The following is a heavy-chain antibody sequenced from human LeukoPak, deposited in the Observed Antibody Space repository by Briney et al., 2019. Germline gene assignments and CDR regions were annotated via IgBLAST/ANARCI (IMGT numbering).Heavy chain of an antibody. CDR2: IYSGGST. V-gene: IGHV3-53*01. J-gene: IGHJ4*02. CDR3: AKSSGWLSFYFDY. Sequence: GGSLRLSCAASGFTVSSNYMSWVRQAPGKGLEWVSVIYSGGSTYYADSVKGRFTISRDNSKNTLYLQMNSLRAEDTAVYYCAKSSGWLSFYFDYWGQGTLVTVSS. CDR1: GFTVSSNY. D-gene: IGHD3-9*01.